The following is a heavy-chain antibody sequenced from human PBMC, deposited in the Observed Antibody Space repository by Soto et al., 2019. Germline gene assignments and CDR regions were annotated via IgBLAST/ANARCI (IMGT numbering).Heavy chain of an antibody. V-gene: IGHV3-74*01. D-gene: IGHD2-15*01. CDR3: ARRGSGVTGGLHY. Sequence: EVQLVESGGGLVQPGGSLRLSCAASGFTFSSYWMHWVRQAPGKGLVWISRINTDGSSTSYVDSVQGRFTISRDNGKNTLFLQMNSLRGEDTAVYYWARRGSGVTGGLHYWGQGPLVTVSS. CDR1: GFTFSSYW. J-gene: IGHJ4*02. CDR2: INTDGSST.